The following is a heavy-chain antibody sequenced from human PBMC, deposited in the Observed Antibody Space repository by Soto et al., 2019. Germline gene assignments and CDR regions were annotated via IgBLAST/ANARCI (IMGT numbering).Heavy chain of an antibody. V-gene: IGHV1-69*06. Sequence: SVKVSCKASGGTFSSYAINWVRQAPGQGLEWMGGIIPIFGTANYAQKFQGRVTITADKSTSTAYMELSSLRSEDTAVYYCASLYYYDSSGYYYAPFDYWGQGTLVTVSS. CDR1: GGTFSSYA. D-gene: IGHD3-22*01. CDR3: ASLYYYDSSGYYYAPFDY. CDR2: IIPIFGTA. J-gene: IGHJ4*02.